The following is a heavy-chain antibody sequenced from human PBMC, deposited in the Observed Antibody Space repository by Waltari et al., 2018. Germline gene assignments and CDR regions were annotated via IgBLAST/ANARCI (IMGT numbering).Heavy chain of an antibody. CDR2: IYDTGST. CDR3: ARGGGGDWEWFDP. Sequence: QLQLQESGPSLLKPSETLSLICTVSGDSISGFSGSWVRQPPGKGLAGIGYIYDTGSTTFNPSLRRRVTVSVDTCKNQFSLKLCSVTAADTAFYYCARGGGGDWEWFDPWGQGTLVTVSS. V-gene: IGHV4-59*01. CDR1: GDSISGFS. D-gene: IGHD2-21*02. J-gene: IGHJ5*02.